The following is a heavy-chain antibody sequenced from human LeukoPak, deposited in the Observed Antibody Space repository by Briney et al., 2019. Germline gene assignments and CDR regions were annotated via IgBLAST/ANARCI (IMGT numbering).Heavy chain of an antibody. Sequence: SVKVSCKASGGTFSSYAISWVRQAPGQGLEWMGGIIHIFGTANYAQKFQGRVTITADDSTSTAYMELSSLRSEDTAVYYCARDTRVDIVVVPAAHWGQGTLVTVSS. V-gene: IGHV1-69*01. CDR1: GGTFSSYA. CDR2: IIHIFGTA. J-gene: IGHJ4*02. CDR3: ARDTRVDIVVVPAAH. D-gene: IGHD2-2*01.